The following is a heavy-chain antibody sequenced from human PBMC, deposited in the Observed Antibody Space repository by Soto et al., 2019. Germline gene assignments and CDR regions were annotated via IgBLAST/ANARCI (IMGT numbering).Heavy chain of an antibody. J-gene: IGHJ4*02. D-gene: IGHD6-19*01. Sequence: GGSLRLSCVASGFNSSTYAMYWVRQAPGKGLEWVAVISYDGSNEFYADSVKGRFTISRDNSKNTLYLQMNSLRVEDTAVYYWVKDFYGSPTWLAYWGQXTQGTVSS. CDR2: ISYDGSNE. CDR1: GFNSSTYA. V-gene: IGHV3-30*18. CDR3: VKDFYGSPTWLAY.